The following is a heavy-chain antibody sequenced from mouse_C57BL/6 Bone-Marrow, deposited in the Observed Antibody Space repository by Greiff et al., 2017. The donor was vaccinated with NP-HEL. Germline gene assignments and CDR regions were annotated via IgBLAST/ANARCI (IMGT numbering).Heavy chain of an antibody. D-gene: IGHD1-1*01. CDR3: TRYMTTVVAKGYFDV. CDR1: GYTFTSYW. CDR2: IYPGNSDT. V-gene: IGHV1-5*01. J-gene: IGHJ1*03. Sequence: VQLKQSGTVLARPGASVKMSCKTSGYTFTSYWMHWVKQRPGQGLEWIGAIYPGNSDTSYNQKFKGKAKLTAVTSASTAYMELSSLTNEDSAVYYCTRYMTTVVAKGYFDVWGTGTTVTVSS.